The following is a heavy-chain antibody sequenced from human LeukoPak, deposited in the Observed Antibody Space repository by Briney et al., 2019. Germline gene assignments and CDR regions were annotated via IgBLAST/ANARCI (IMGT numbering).Heavy chain of an antibody. Sequence: EGSLRLSCAAPGFTFSSYSMNWVRQAPGKGLEWVSSISSSSTYLYYADSVKGRFTISRDNAKDPLYLQMNSLRAEDTAVYYCARDSDYGDYYFDYWGQGTLVTVSS. CDR3: ARDSDYGDYYFDY. CDR1: GFTFSSYS. CDR2: ISSSSTYL. V-gene: IGHV3-21*01. J-gene: IGHJ4*02. D-gene: IGHD4-17*01.